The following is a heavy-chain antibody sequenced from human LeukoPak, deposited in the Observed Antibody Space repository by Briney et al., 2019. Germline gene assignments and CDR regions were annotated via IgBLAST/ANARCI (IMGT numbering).Heavy chain of an antibody. J-gene: IGHJ4*02. CDR3: AKEHGVYFWSGEGDYFDY. V-gene: IGHV3-30*18. CDR2: ISYDGSNK. Sequence: ARSLRLSSSASGFTFSSYGMLWVRQAPGKGREGVAVISYDGSNKYYADSVKGRFTISRDNCKNTLYLQMNSLRAEDTAVYYCAKEHGVYFWSGEGDYFDYWGQGTLVTVSS. D-gene: IGHD3-3*01. CDR1: GFTFSSYG.